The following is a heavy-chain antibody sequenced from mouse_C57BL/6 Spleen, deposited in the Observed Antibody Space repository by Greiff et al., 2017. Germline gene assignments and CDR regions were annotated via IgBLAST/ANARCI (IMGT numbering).Heavy chain of an antibody. CDR3: ARQRDGYYLDY. J-gene: IGHJ2*01. V-gene: IGHV5-6*01. CDR2: ISSGGSYT. Sequence: EVQRVESGGDLVKPGGSLKLSCAASGFTFSSYGMSWVRQTPDKRLEWVATISSGGSYTYYPDSVKGRFTISRDNAKNTLYLQMSSLKSEDTAMYYCARQRDGYYLDYWGQGTTLTVSS. CDR1: GFTFSSYG. D-gene: IGHD2-3*01.